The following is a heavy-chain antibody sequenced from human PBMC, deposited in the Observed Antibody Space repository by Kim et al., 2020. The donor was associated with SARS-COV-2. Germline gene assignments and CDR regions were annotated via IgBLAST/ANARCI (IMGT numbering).Heavy chain of an antibody. CDR1: GYTFTSYA. J-gene: IGHJ5*02. CDR3: ARDSRIFGVVVDP. CDR2: INAGNGNT. D-gene: IGHD3-3*01. Sequence: ASVKVSCKASGYTFTSYAMHWVRQAPGQRLEWMGWINAGNGNTKYSQKFQGSVTITRDTSASTAYMELSSLRSEDTAVYYCARDSRIFGVVVDPWGQGTLVTVSS. V-gene: IGHV1-3*01.